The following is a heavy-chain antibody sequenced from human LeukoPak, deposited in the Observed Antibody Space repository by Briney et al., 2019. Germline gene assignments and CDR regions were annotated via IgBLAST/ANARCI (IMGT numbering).Heavy chain of an antibody. CDR2: ISSSGTTI. J-gene: IGHJ4*02. CDR3: ARDLSGSYGPIYY. CDR1: GFPFSDYY. Sequence: PWGSLRLSCAASGFPFSDYYMSWIRPAPGKGLEWISYISSSGTTIYYADSVKGRFTISRDNTENSLFLQMNSLRAEDTAVYFCARDLSGSYGPIYYWGQGTLVTVSS. V-gene: IGHV3-11*01. D-gene: IGHD1-26*01.